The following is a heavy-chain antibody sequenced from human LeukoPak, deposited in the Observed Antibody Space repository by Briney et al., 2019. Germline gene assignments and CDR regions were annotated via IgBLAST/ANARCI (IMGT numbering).Heavy chain of an antibody. CDR1: GFTVSSNY. Sequence: GGSLRLSRAASGFTVSSNYMSWVRQAPGKGLEWVSVIYSGGSTYYADSVKGRFTISRDNSKNTLYLQMNSLRAEDTAVYYCARAEFYGDYLSTYDYWGQGTLVTVSS. V-gene: IGHV3-53*01. CDR2: IYSGGST. D-gene: IGHD4-17*01. J-gene: IGHJ4*02. CDR3: ARAEFYGDYLSTYDY.